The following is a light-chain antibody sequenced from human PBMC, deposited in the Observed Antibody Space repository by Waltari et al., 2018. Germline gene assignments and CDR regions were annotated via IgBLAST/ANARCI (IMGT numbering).Light chain of an antibody. CDR3: QACDSSTMI. V-gene: IGLV3-1*01. CDR2: QDT. CDR1: KLGDKY. Sequence: SYELTQPPSVSVSPGQTASITCSGNKLGDKYTCWYQQKPGQSPVLVIYQDTKRPSGIPERFSGSNSGNTATLTISGTQAMDEADYYCQACDSSTMIVGGGTKLTVL. J-gene: IGLJ2*01.